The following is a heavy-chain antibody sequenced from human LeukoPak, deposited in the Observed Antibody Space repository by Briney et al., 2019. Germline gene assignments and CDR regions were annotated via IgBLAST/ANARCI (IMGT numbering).Heavy chain of an antibody. J-gene: IGHJ4*02. CDR1: RFTFSHYW. V-gene: IGHV3-7*05. CDR2: IKQDGSEK. D-gene: IGHD3-10*01. CDR3: VRDGDSPAVTFDS. Sequence: GGSLRLSCVVSRFTFSHYWMSWVRQTPGRGLEWVANIKQDGSEKYYLNSVKGRFTISRDNAKNSLYLQMNSLRAEDTAVYYCVRDGDSPAVTFDSWGQGTLVTVSS.